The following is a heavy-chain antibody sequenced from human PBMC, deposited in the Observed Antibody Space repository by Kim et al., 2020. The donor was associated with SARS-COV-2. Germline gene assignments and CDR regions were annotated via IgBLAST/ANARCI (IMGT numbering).Heavy chain of an antibody. CDR1: GFTFSDSW. CDR2: INTDGRIT. V-gene: IGHV3-74*01. D-gene: IGHD2-2*01. J-gene: IGHJ4*02. CDR3: ARVVPGTNIFDY. Sequence: GGSLRLSCVTSGFTFSDSWMHWVRQAPGNGLVWVSRINTDGRITSYADSVKGRFTISRDNAKNTLYLQMNSLRAEDTAVYYCARVVPGTNIFDYWGQGT.